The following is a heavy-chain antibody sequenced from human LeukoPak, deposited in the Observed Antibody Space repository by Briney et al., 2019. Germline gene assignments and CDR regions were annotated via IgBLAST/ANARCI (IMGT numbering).Heavy chain of an antibody. CDR2: ISSSSSYT. CDR3: ARDLFRGYSYGAHAFDI. CDR1: GFTFSTYS. D-gene: IGHD5-18*01. J-gene: IGHJ3*02. Sequence: GGSLRLSCAASGFTFSTYSMNWVRQAPGKELEWVSSISSSSSYTYYADSVKGRFTISRDNAKNSLYLQMNSLRAEDTAVYYCARDLFRGYSYGAHAFDIWGQGTMVTVSS. V-gene: IGHV3-21*01.